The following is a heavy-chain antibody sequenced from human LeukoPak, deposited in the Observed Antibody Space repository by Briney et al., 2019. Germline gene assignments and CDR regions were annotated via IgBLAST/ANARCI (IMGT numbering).Heavy chain of an antibody. J-gene: IGHJ4*02. V-gene: IGHV5-51*01. CDR3: ARVGGRGGVIEASFDY. CDR2: IYPGDSDT. Sequence: GESLKIPCKGSGYSFTNYWIGWVRQMPGKGLEWMGIIYPGDSDTRYSPSFQGQVTISADKSINTAYLQWSSLKASDTAMYYCARVGGRGGVIEASFDYWGQGTLVTVSS. CDR1: GYSFTNYW. D-gene: IGHD3-16*02.